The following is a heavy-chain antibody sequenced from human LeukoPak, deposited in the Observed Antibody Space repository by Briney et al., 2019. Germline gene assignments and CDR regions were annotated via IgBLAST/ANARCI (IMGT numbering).Heavy chain of an antibody. J-gene: IGHJ5*02. CDR1: GGSISSYY. Sequence: SETLSLTCTVSGGSISSYYWSWIRQPPGKGLEWIGYIYYSGSTNYNPSLKSRVTISVDTSKDQFSLKLSSVTAADTAVYYCARGSHYYLNWFDPRGQGTLVTVSS. CDR2: IYYSGST. D-gene: IGHD3-22*01. V-gene: IGHV4-59*01. CDR3: ARGSHYYLNWFDP.